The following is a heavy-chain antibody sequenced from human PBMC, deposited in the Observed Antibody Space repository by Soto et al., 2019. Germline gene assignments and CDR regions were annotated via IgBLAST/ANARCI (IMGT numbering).Heavy chain of an antibody. CDR1: GYTFTSYY. Sequence: GASVKVSCKASGYTFTSYYMHWVRQAPGQGLEWMGIINPSGGSTSYAQKFQGRVTMTRDTSTSTVYMELSSLRSEDTAVYYCARVNHSSSSPTDHINWFELWGQGTLVTVSA. D-gene: IGHD6-6*01. CDR2: INPSGGST. J-gene: IGHJ5*02. CDR3: ARVNHSSSSPTDHINWFEL. V-gene: IGHV1-46*03.